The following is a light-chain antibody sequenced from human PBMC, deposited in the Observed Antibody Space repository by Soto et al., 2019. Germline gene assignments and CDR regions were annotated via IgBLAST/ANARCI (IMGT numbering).Light chain of an antibody. Sequence: EIVLTQSSGTLSLSPGERATLSCRASQSVSSSYLAWYQQKPGQAPRLLIYGASNRATGVPDRFSGSGSGTDFTLTISRLEPEDFAVYYCQQYGSSPSITFGQGTRLEIK. CDR2: GAS. CDR1: QSVSSSY. CDR3: QQYGSSPSIT. J-gene: IGKJ5*01. V-gene: IGKV3-20*01.